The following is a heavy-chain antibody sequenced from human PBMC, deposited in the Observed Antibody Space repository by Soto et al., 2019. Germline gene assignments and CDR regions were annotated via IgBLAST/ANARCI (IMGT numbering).Heavy chain of an antibody. CDR3: ARQIAAAGTNWFDP. D-gene: IGHD6-13*01. CDR1: GGTFSSYT. CDR2: IIPILGIA. J-gene: IGHJ5*02. Sequence: GASVKVSCKASGGTFSSYTISWVRQAPGQGLEWMVRIIPILGIANYAQKLQGRVTMTTDTSTSTAYMKLRSLRSDDTAVYYCARQIAAAGTNWFDPWGQGTPVTVSS. V-gene: IGHV1-69*02.